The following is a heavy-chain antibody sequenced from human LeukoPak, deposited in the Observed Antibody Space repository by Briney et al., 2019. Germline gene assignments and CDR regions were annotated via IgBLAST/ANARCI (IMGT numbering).Heavy chain of an antibody. V-gene: IGHV4-34*01. J-gene: IGHJ6*02. CDR2: INHSGST. CDR3: ARDRDSGSFAFDYYYGMDV. CDR1: GGSFSGYY. Sequence: SETLSLTCAVYGGSFSGYYWSWIRQPPGKGLEWIGEINHSGSTTYNPSPKSRDTISVDTSKNHFSLKLSSVTAADTAVYYCARDRDSGSFAFDYYYGMDVWGQGTTVTVSS. D-gene: IGHD3-10*01.